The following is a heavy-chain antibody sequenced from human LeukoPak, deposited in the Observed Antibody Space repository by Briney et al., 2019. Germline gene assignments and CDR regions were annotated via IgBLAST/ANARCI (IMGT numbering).Heavy chain of an antibody. CDR2: INPNSGGT. CDR3: SRGYVVVVPAALGY. Sequence: GGSVTVSCTASGYTFTGYYMHWVRPAPGQGLEWMGWINPNSGGTNYAQKFQGRVTMTRDTSISTAYIELSRLRSDDTAVYYCSRGYVVVVPAALGYWGQGTLVTVSS. CDR1: GYTFTGYY. D-gene: IGHD2-2*01. V-gene: IGHV1-2*02. J-gene: IGHJ4*02.